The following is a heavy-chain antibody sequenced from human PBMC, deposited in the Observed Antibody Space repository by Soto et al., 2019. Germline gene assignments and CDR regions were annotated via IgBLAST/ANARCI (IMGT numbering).Heavy chain of an antibody. Sequence: ASVEVSWQASCYTLTSYGISWGGQAPVQGLEWMGWISAYNGNTNYAQKLQGRVTMTTDTSTSTAYMELRSLRSDDTAVYYCARGSAAGRINWFDPWGQGTLVTVSS. CDR3: ARGSAAGRINWFDP. CDR2: ISAYNGNT. J-gene: IGHJ5*02. D-gene: IGHD6-13*01. V-gene: IGHV1-18*01. CDR1: CYTLTSYG.